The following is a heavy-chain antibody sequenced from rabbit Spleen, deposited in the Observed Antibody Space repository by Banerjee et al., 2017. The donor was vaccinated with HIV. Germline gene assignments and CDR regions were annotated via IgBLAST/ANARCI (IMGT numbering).Heavy chain of an antibody. J-gene: IGHJ4*01. CDR1: GIDFSSWYY. D-gene: IGHD8-1*01. CDR2: ISTFGSA. Sequence: QQQLEESGGGLVKPGGTLTLTCKVSGIDFSSWYYMCWVRQAPGKGLEYIGWISTFGSAYYANWVNGRFTISSDNAQNTVGLQLNSLTAADTATYFCARTGSSWSLNLWGPGTLVTVS. CDR3: ARTGSSWSLNL. V-gene: IGHV1S43*01.